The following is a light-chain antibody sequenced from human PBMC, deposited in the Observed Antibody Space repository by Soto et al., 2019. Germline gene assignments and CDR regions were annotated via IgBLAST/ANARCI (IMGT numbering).Light chain of an antibody. V-gene: IGLV2-8*01. CDR2: EVN. Sequence: QSVLTQPPSASGSPGQSVTISCTGTSTDVGGYDYVSWYQQHPGKVPKLMIYEVNKRPSGVPDRFSGSKSGNTASLTVSGLQPEDEADYYWTSYAGGNNVFGTGTKLTVL. J-gene: IGLJ1*01. CDR3: TSYAGGNNV. CDR1: STDVGGYDY.